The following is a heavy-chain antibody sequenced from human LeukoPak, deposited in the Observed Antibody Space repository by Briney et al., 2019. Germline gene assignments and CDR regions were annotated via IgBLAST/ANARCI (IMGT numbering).Heavy chain of an antibody. J-gene: IGHJ4*02. Sequence: NSSETLSLTCTVSGGSISSSSYYWGWIRQPPGKGLEWIGSIYYSGSTYYNPSLKSRVTISVDTSKNQFSLKLSSVTAADTAVYYCARDKAAGGFDYWGQGTLVTVSS. CDR2: IYYSGST. CDR3: ARDKAAGGFDY. V-gene: IGHV4-39*07. D-gene: IGHD6-13*01. CDR1: GGSISSSSYY.